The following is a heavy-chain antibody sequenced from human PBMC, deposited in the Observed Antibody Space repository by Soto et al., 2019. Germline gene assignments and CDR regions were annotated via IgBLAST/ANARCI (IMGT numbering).Heavy chain of an antibody. CDR1: GGSISSYY. CDR2: IYYSGST. D-gene: IGHD3-3*01. CDR3: ARATYYDFWSGYYGPNWFDP. J-gene: IGHJ5*02. Sequence: SETLSLTCTVSGGSISSYYWSWIRQPPGKGLEWIGYIYYSGSTNYNPSLKSRVTISVDTSKNQFSLKLSSVTAADTAVYYCARATYYDFWSGYYGPNWFDPWGQGTLVTVSS. V-gene: IGHV4-59*01.